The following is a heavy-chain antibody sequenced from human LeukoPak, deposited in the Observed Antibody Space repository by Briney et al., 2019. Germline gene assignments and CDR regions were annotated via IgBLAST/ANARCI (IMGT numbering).Heavy chain of an antibody. J-gene: IGHJ5*02. Sequence: SETLSLTCTVSGGSISSGSYYWSWIRQPAGKGLEWIGRIYTSGITNYNPSLKSRVTTSVDTSKNQFSLKLSSVTAADTAVYYCARGGYYGSGNDFRFDPWGQGTLVTVFS. CDR1: GGSISSGSYY. V-gene: IGHV4-61*02. CDR2: IYTSGIT. D-gene: IGHD3-10*01. CDR3: ARGGYYGSGNDFRFDP.